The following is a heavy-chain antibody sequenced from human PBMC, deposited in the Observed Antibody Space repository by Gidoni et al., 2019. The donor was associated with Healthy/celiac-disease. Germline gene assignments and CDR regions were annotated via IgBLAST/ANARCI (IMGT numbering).Heavy chain of an antibody. V-gene: IGHV3-33*01. CDR3: ARESVVSGLNAFDI. Sequence: PGKGLEWVAVIWYDGSNKYYADSVKGRFTISRDNSKNTLYLQMNSLRAEDTAVYYCARESVVSGLNAFDIWGQGTMVTVSS. CDR2: IWYDGSNK. J-gene: IGHJ3*02. D-gene: IGHD2-2*01.